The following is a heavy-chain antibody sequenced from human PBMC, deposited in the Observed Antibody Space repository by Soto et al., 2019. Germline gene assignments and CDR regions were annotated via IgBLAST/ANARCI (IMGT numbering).Heavy chain of an antibody. Sequence: GGSLRLSCAASGFTFSTYPMHWVRQAPGKGLEWVAVVSYDGRNKYHADSVKGRFTISRDNSKNTVYLQMNSLRAEDTAVYYCARDLSGGSADYYFDYWGQGTLVTVSS. D-gene: IGHD2-2*01. CDR1: GFTFSTYP. CDR2: VSYDGRNK. J-gene: IGHJ4*02. CDR3: ARDLSGGSADYYFDY. V-gene: IGHV3-30*04.